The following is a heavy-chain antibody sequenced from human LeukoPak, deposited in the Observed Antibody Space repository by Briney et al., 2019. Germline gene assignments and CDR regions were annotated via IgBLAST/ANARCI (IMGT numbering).Heavy chain of an antibody. D-gene: IGHD5-18*01. J-gene: IGHJ4*02. CDR1: GFTFSSYS. CDR2: ISSSSSYI. CDR3: ARRGYSYGNHFDY. V-gene: IGHV3-21*01. Sequence: GGSLRLSFAASGFTFSSYSMNWVRQAPGKGLEWVSSISSSSSYIYYADSVKGRFTISRDNAKNSLYLQMNSLRAEDTAVYYCARRGYSYGNHFDYWGQGTLVTVSS.